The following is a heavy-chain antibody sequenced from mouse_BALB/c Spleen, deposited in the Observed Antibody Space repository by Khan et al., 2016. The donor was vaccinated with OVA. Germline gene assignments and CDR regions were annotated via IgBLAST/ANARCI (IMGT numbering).Heavy chain of an antibody. CDR1: GDSITNGY. CDR2: ISYSGST. V-gene: IGHV3-8*02. Sequence: MQLEESGPSLVKPSQTLSLTCSVTGDSITNGYSNWIRKFPGNELEYMGYISYSGSTYYNPSLKSRISITRDTSKNQYHLQLNSVTTEDTATYYCARGNFPFTYWGQGTLVTVSA. CDR3: ARGNFPFTY. J-gene: IGHJ3*01.